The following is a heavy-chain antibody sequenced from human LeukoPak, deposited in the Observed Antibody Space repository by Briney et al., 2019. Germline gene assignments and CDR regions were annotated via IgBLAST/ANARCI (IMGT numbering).Heavy chain of an antibody. V-gene: IGHV3-23*01. CDR2: ISIGTGST. J-gene: IGHJ4*02. CDR3: AKSGRATDY. CDR1: GFAFSNYA. D-gene: IGHD3-10*01. Sequence: GGSLRLSCVASGFAFSNYAMNWVRQAPGKGLQWVASISIGTGSTYYADFVKGRFTISRDTSRNTLYLQMNSLEIEDTAVYYCAKSGRATDYWGQGTLVTVSS.